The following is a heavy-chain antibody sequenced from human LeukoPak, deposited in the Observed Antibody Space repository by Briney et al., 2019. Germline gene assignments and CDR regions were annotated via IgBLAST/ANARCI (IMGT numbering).Heavy chain of an antibody. CDR1: GFTFSSYA. Sequence: GGSLRLSCAASGFTFSSYAMSWVRQAPGKGLEWVSAISGSGGSTYYADSVKGRFTISRDNSKNTLYLQMNNLRAEDTAVYYCAKALEEWELLDAFDIWGQGTMVTVSS. CDR3: AKALEEWELLDAFDI. J-gene: IGHJ3*02. CDR2: ISGSGGST. D-gene: IGHD1-26*01. V-gene: IGHV3-23*01.